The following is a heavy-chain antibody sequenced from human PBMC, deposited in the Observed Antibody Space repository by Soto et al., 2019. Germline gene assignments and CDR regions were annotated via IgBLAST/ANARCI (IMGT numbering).Heavy chain of an antibody. CDR3: ARLYYDFWSGYSYMDV. J-gene: IGHJ6*03. Sequence: SETLSLTCTVSGGSISSYYWSRIRQPPGKGLEWIGYIYYSGSTNYNPSLKSRVTISVDTSKNQFSLKLSSVTAADTAVYYCARLYYDFWSGYSYMDVWGKGTTVTVSS. V-gene: IGHV4-59*01. CDR2: IYYSGST. D-gene: IGHD3-3*01. CDR1: GGSISSYY.